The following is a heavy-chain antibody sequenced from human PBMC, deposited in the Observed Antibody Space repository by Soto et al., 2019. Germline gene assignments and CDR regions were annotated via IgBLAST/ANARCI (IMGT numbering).Heavy chain of an antibody. J-gene: IGHJ4*02. CDR3: AKDLVYSYGGYFDY. V-gene: IGHV3-30*18. CDR1: GFIFSNYG. CDR2: ISYAGSTK. D-gene: IGHD5-18*01. Sequence: QVQLVESGGGVVQPERSLRLSCAASGFIFSNYGMHWVRQAPGKGLEWVAVISYAGSTKYYADSVKGRFTISSAKSKNTVYMQRDSLRAEDTAVYYCAKDLVYSYGGYFDYWGQGTLVTVSS.